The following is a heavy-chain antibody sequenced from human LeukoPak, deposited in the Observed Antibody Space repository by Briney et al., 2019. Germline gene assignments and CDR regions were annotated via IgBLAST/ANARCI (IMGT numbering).Heavy chain of an antibody. CDR2: IYYSGST. D-gene: IGHD2-2*01. V-gene: IGHV4-31*03. J-gene: IGHJ6*02. CDR3: ARVPRYCSSTSCFYYYYYGMDV. CDR1: GGSISSGGYY. Sequence: SETLSLTCTVSGGSISSGGYYWSWIRQHPGKGLEWIGYIYYSGSTYYNPSLKSRVTISVDTSKNQVSLKLSSVTAADTAVYYCARVPRYCSSTSCFYYYYYGMDVWGQGTTVTVSS.